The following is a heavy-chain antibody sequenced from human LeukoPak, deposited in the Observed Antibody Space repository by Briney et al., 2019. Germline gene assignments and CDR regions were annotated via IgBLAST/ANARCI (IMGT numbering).Heavy chain of an antibody. Sequence: SETLSLTCTVSGYSISSGYYWGWIRQPPGKGLEWIGSIYYSGSTYYNPSLKSRVTISVDTSKDQFSLKLSSVTAADTAVYYCARGSGDYWGQGTLVTVPS. D-gene: IGHD7-27*01. CDR2: IYYSGST. J-gene: IGHJ4*02. CDR3: ARGSGDY. V-gene: IGHV4-38-2*02. CDR1: GYSISSGYY.